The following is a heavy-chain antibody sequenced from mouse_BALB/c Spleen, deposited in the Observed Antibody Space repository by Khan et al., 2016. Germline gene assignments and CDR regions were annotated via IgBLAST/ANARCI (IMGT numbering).Heavy chain of an antibody. Sequence: VQLQQSGAELVKPGASVKLSCTASDFNILDTYMHWVKQRPEQGLEWIGRIDPANGNTKYDPKFQGKATVTADTSSNTAYLQLSSLTSEDTAVYYCASLLLRFHYWGQGTTLTVSS. CDR1: DFNILDTY. V-gene: IGHV14-3*02. CDR2: IDPANGNT. CDR3: ASLLLRFHY. D-gene: IGHD1-1*01. J-gene: IGHJ2*01.